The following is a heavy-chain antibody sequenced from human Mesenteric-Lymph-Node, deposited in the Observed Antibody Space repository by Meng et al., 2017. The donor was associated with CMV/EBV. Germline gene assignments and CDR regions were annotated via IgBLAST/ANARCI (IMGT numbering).Heavy chain of an antibody. V-gene: IGHV1-18*01. CDR3: ARSYFMVTADSNWFDP. D-gene: IGHD5-18*01. CDR2: INPYSGKP. J-gene: IGHJ5*02. Sequence: ASVKVSCKASHYIFSTYGISWVRQAPGQGLEWMGWINPYSGKPNYAQKLQGRVTMTTDTSTNTASMELRSLRSDDTAVYYCARSYFMVTADSNWFDPWGQGTLVTVSS. CDR1: HYIFSTYG.